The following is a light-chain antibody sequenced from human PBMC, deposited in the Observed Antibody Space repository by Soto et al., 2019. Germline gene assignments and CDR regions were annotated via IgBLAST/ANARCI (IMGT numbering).Light chain of an antibody. CDR1: QSVSNNY. V-gene: IGKV3-20*01. J-gene: IGKJ1*01. CDR2: GAS. CDR3: QQYGSSGT. Sequence: EIVLTQSPGTLSLSPGERATLSCRASQSVSNNYLAWYQQKPGQAPRLLIYGASNRATVIPDRFSGSGSGTNLTLTISRLEPEDFAVYYCQQYGSSGTFGQGTKVEIK.